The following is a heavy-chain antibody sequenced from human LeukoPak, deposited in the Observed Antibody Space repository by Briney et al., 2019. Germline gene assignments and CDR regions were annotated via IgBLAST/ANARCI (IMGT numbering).Heavy chain of an antibody. CDR1: GDSISGYY. D-gene: IGHD3-22*01. V-gene: IGHV4-59*01. CDR3: ARDEHSSGYYPPYYYYGMDV. J-gene: IGHJ6*02. Sequence: SETLSLTCAVSGDSISGYYWSWIRQPPGEGLEWIGYIHYSGSTNYNPSLSSRVTISIDTSKNQFSLRLRSVTAADTAVYYCARDEHSSGYYPPYYYYGMDVWGQGTTVTVSS. CDR2: IHYSGST.